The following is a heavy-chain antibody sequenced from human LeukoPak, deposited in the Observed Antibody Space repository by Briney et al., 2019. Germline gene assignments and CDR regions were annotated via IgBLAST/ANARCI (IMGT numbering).Heavy chain of an antibody. CDR1: GFTFTSYY. Sequence: VASVKVSCKASGFTFTSYYMHWVRQAPGQGLEWMGIINPSGGSTSYAQKFQGRVTMTRDTSTSTVYMELSSLRSEDTAVYYCARDEDSGVVPGARYYYYGMDVWGQGTTVTVSS. CDR3: ARDEDSGVVPGARYYYYGMDV. D-gene: IGHD3-3*01. J-gene: IGHJ6*02. CDR2: INPSGGST. V-gene: IGHV1-46*01.